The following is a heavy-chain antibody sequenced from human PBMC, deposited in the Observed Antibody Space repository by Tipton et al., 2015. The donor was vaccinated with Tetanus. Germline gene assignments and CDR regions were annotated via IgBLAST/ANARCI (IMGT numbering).Heavy chain of an antibody. CDR3: ARERYIHYGMDV. J-gene: IGHJ6*02. Sequence: TLSLTCIVSGGSISSGGYYWSWIRQHPGKGREWIGDIYDSGSIYYNPSLKSRVSISIDTSKNQFSLKLSSVTAADTAVYYCARERYIHYGMDVWGQGTTVTVSS. D-gene: IGHD1-1*01. CDR2: IYDSGSI. V-gene: IGHV4-31*03. CDR1: GGSISSGGYY.